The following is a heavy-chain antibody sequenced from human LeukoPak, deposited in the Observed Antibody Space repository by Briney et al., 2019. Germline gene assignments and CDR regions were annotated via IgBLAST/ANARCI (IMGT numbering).Heavy chain of an antibody. CDR1: GFTFSSYG. CDR2: IWYDGSNK. V-gene: IGHV3-33*06. CDR3: AKEAMVFRAFDI. Sequence: GGSLGLSCAASGFTFSSYGMHWVRQAPGKGLEWVAVIWYDGSNKYYADSVKGRFTISRDNSKSTLYLQMNSLRAEDTAVYYCAKEAMVFRAFDIWGQGTMVTVSS. D-gene: IGHD5-18*01. J-gene: IGHJ3*02.